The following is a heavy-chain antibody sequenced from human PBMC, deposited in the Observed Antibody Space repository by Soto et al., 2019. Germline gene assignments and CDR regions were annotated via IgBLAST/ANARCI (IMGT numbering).Heavy chain of an antibody. CDR2: IYYSGST. CDR3: ARDSENCSSTSCHVMDV. D-gene: IGHD2-2*01. Sequence: QVQLQESGPGLVKPSQTLSLTCTVSGGSISSGGYYWSWIRQHPGKGLEWIGYIYYSGSTYYNPSLKSRVTISVDTSKNQFSLKLSSVTAADTAVYYCARDSENCSSTSCHVMDVWGKGTTVTVSS. J-gene: IGHJ6*03. V-gene: IGHV4-31*03. CDR1: GGSISSGGYY.